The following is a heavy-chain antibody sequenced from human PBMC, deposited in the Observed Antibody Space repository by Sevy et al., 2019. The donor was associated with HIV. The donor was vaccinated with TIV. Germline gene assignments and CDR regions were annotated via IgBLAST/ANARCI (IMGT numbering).Heavy chain of an antibody. J-gene: IGHJ4*02. CDR1: GYTFTSYA. Sequence: ASVKVYCKASGYTFTSYAMHWVRQAPGQGLEWMGWINTNTGNPTYAQGFTGRFVFSLDTSVSTAYLQISSLKAEDTAVYYCAREVGYSSSWYKALDYWGQGTLVTVSS. CDR3: AREVGYSSSWYKALDY. CDR2: INTNTGNP. D-gene: IGHD6-13*01. V-gene: IGHV7-4-1*02.